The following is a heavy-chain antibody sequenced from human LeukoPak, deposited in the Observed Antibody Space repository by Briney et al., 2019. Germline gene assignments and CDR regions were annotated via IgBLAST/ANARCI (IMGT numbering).Heavy chain of an antibody. CDR2: INHSGST. CDR1: GGSFSGYY. V-gene: IGHV4-34*01. Sequence: SETLSLTCAVYGGSFSGYYWSWIRQPPGKGLEWIGEINHSGSTNYKPSLKSRVTISVDTSKNQFSLKLSSVTAADTAVYYCARGGPTNYDFWSGTLTSTAFDIWGQGTMVTVSS. J-gene: IGHJ3*02. D-gene: IGHD3-3*01. CDR3: ARGGPTNYDFWSGTLTSTAFDI.